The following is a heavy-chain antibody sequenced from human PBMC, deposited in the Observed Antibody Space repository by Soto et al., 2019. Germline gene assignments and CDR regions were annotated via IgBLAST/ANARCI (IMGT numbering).Heavy chain of an antibody. V-gene: IGHV3-7*04. CDR3: SGGVGDAV. J-gene: IGHJ4*02. D-gene: IGHD1-26*01. Sequence: EEQLVESGGGLVQPGGSLRLSCAVSGFSFRRDWMNWVRQAPGKGLEWVAHTNQDGSERYYVDSVKGRFTIFRDNAKNSLYREMDTLGVEDTAVYYCSGGVGDAVWGQGTLVTVSS. CDR2: TNQDGSER. CDR1: GFSFRRDW.